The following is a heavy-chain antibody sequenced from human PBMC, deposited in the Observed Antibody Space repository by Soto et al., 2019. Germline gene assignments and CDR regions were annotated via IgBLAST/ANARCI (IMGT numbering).Heavy chain of an antibody. V-gene: IGHV1-69*02. D-gene: IGHD3-3*01. CDR3: ARGNQYYDFWSGYYVWDY. CDR1: GGTFSSYT. CDR2: IIPILGIA. J-gene: IGHJ4*02. Sequence: GASVKVSCKASGGTFSSYTISWARQAPGQGLEWMGRIIPILGIANYAQKFQGRVTITADKSTSTAYMELSSLRSEDTAVYYCARGNQYYDFWSGYYVWDYWGQGTLVTVSS.